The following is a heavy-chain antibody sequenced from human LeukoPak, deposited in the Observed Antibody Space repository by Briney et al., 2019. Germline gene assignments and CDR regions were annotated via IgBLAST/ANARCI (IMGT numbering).Heavy chain of an antibody. D-gene: IGHD3-10*01. Sequence: SETLSLTCTVSGGSISSGTYYWGWIRQPAGKGLEWIGRIYTSGSTNYNPSLKSRVTISIDSSKNQFALKLKSVTAADTAVYYCARDRECGMVRGILDYWGQGTLVTVSS. CDR1: GGSISSGTYY. CDR2: IYTSGST. V-gene: IGHV4-61*02. J-gene: IGHJ4*02. CDR3: ARDRECGMVRGILDY.